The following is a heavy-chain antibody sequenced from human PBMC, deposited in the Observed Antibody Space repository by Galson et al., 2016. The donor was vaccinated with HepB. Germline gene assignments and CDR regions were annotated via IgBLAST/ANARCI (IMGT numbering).Heavy chain of an antibody. CDR1: GFTFSGYT. V-gene: IGHV3-21*01. J-gene: IGHJ4*02. CDR3: ARGDIVGAIFDY. CDR2: ISSSFTNI. D-gene: IGHD1-26*01. Sequence: SLRLSCAASGFTFSGYTMNWVRQAPGKGLEWVSSISSSFTNIYYADSVKGRFTISRDNAKNLLYLQMNSLRAEDTAVYYCARGDIVGAIFDYWGQGTLVTVSS.